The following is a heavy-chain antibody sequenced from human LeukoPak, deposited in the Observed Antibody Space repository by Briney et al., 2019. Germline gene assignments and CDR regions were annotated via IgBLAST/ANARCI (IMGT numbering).Heavy chain of an antibody. CDR2: FSGSGGST. CDR3: ANMVVAATA. Sequence: GGSLRLSCAASGFTFSSYAMSWVRQAPGKGLEWVSAFSGSGGSTYYADSVKGRFTISRDNSKNTLYLQMNSLRAGDTAVYYCANMVVAATAWGQGTLVTVSS. D-gene: IGHD2-15*01. J-gene: IGHJ5*02. V-gene: IGHV3-23*01. CDR1: GFTFSSYA.